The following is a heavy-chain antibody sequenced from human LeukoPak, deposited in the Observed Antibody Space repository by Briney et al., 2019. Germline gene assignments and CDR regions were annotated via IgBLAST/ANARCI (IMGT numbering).Heavy chain of an antibody. CDR1: GGSISSNSYY. CDR2: IYYSGST. Sequence: SETLSLTCIVSGGSISSNSYYWGWIRQSRGKGLEWIGSIYYSGSTYYNPSLKSRVIMSVDTSKNQFSLRLSSVTAADTAVYYCARYNYYNFWNALNWFDPWGQGTPVTVSS. D-gene: IGHD3-3*01. J-gene: IGHJ5*02. CDR3: ARYNYYNFWNALNWFDP. V-gene: IGHV4-39*01.